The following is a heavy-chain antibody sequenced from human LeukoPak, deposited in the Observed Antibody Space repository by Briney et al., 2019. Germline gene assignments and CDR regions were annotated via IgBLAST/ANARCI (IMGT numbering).Heavy chain of an antibody. D-gene: IGHD3-22*01. CDR1: GFTFSSYG. Sequence: PGGSLRLSCAASGFTFSSYGMHWVRQAPGKGLEGVAVISYDGSNKYYADSVKGRFTISRDNSKNTLYLQMNSLRAEDTAVYYCARDRRYYDSSGSLTTPYFDYWGQGTLVTVSS. V-gene: IGHV3-30*03. CDR2: ISYDGSNK. J-gene: IGHJ4*02. CDR3: ARDRRYYDSSGSLTTPYFDY.